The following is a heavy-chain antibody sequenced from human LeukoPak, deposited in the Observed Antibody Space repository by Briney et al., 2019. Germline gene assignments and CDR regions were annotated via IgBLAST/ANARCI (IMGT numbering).Heavy chain of an antibody. D-gene: IGHD4-17*01. CDR2: IYYSGST. CDR1: GGSISSGDYY. Sequence: SETLSLTCTVSGGSISSGDYYWSWIRQPPGKGLEWIGYIYYSGSTYYNPSLKSRVTISVDTSKNQFSLKLSSVTAADTAVYYCARARTGGDYKSPTFDYWGQGTLVTVSS. V-gene: IGHV4-30-4*01. J-gene: IGHJ4*02. CDR3: ARARTGGDYKSPTFDY.